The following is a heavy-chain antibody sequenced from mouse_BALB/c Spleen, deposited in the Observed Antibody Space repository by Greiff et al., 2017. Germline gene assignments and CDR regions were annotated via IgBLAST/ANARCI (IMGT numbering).Heavy chain of an antibody. CDR3: ARLQRLDYFDY. CDR2: INPSSGYT. J-gene: IGHJ2*01. D-gene: IGHD1-2*01. Sequence: QVQLKQSAADLARPGASVKMSCKASGYTFTSYTMHWVKQRPGQGLEWIGYINPSSGYTEYKQKFKDKTTLTADKSASTAYMQLSSLTSEESAVSYCARLQRLDYFDYWGQGTTLTVAS. V-gene: IGHV1-4*02. CDR1: GYTFTSYT.